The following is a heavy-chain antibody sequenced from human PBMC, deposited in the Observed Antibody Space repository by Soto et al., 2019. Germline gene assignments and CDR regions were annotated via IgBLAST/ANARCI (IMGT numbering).Heavy chain of an antibody. CDR2: ISYDGSNK. CDR3: ARHHGSGSWNYYYYYYGMDV. V-gene: IGHV3-30-3*01. D-gene: IGHD3-10*01. Sequence: GGSLRLSCVASGFTFSSYAMHWVRQAPGKGLEWVAVISYDGSNKYYADSVKGRFTISRDNSKNTLYLQMNSLRAEDTAVYYCARHHGSGSWNYYYYYYGMDVWGQGTTVTVSS. J-gene: IGHJ6*02. CDR1: GFTFSSYA.